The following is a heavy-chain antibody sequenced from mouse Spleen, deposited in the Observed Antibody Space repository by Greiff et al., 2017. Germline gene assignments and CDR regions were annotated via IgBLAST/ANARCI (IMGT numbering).Heavy chain of an antibody. Sequence: QVQLQQSGAELVKPGASVKMSCKASGYTFTSYWITWVKQRPGQGLEWIGDIYPGSGSTNYNEKFKSKATLTVDTSSSTAYMQLSSLTSEDSAVYYCAREGGKEYYFDYWGQGTTLTVSS. V-gene: IGHV1-55*01. J-gene: IGHJ2*01. CDR2: IYPGSGST. CDR3: AREGGKEYYFDY. D-gene: IGHD2-1*01. CDR1: GYTFTSYW.